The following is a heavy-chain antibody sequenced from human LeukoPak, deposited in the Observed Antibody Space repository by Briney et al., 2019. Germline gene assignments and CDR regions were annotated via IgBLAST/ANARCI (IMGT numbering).Heavy chain of an antibody. Sequence: GGSLRLSCAASGFTFSSYAMSWVRQAPGKGLEWVSAISGSGGSTYYADSVKGRFTISRDNSKNTLYLQMNSLGAEDTAVYYCAKDSGWYQGLDYWGQGTLVTVSS. CDR1: GFTFSSYA. V-gene: IGHV3-23*01. J-gene: IGHJ4*02. CDR3: AKDSGWYQGLDY. D-gene: IGHD6-19*01. CDR2: ISGSGGST.